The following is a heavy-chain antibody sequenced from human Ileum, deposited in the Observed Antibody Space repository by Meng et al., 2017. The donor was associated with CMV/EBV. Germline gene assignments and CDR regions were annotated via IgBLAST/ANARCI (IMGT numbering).Heavy chain of an antibody. D-gene: IGHD2/OR15-2a*01. CDR1: GGSIKISSYY. J-gene: IGHJ4*01. V-gene: IGHV4-39*07. CDR3: ARAPRVVMLLTQRGDFDN. CDR2: IYYSGTT. Sequence: GSLRLSCSVSGGSIKISSYYWAWIRQSPGQGLEWIGSIYYSGTTYYNSSLKSRATISVDTSKNQFSLGLTSVTAADTAVYYCARAPRVVMLLTQRGDFDNWSQGTLVTVSS.